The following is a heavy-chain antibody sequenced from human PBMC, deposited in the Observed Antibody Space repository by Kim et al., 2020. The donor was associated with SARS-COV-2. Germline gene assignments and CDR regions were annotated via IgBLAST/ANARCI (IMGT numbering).Heavy chain of an antibody. V-gene: IGHV1-18*01. CDR2: ISAYNGNT. J-gene: IGHJ4*02. Sequence: ASVKVSCKASGYTFTSYGISWVRQAPGQGLEWMGWISAYNGNTNYAQKLQGRVTMTTDTSTSTAYMELRSLRSDDTAVYYCARDDGRITIFGVVIITVKAPDDGGQGTLLTVSS. D-gene: IGHD3-3*01. CDR3: ARDDGRITIFGVVIITVKAPDD. CDR1: GYTFTSYG.